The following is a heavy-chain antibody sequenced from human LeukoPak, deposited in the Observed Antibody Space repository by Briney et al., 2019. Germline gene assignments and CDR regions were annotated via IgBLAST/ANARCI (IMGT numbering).Heavy chain of an antibody. CDR1: GFTFSSYE. CDR2: ISSSGSTI. D-gene: IGHD3-10*01. CDR3: ARDMKVRGVKWAFDI. Sequence: PGGSLRLSCAASGFTFSSYEMNWVRQAPGKGLEWVSYISSSGSTIYYADSVKGRFTISRDNAKNSLYLQTNSLRAEDTAVYYCARDMKVRGVKWAFDIWGQGTMVTVSS. V-gene: IGHV3-48*03. J-gene: IGHJ3*02.